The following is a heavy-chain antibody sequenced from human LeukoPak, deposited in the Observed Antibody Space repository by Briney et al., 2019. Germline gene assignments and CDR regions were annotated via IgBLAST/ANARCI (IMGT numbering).Heavy chain of an antibody. J-gene: IGHJ4*02. CDR2: ISDSGGST. CDR1: GFTFSSYA. Sequence: GFLRLSCAASGFTFSSYAMSWVRQAPGKGLEWVSIISDSGGSTYYADSVKGRFTISRDNSKNTLYLQMNSLRAEDTAVYYCARQYISGCHGYWGQGTLVTVSS. D-gene: IGHD6-19*01. V-gene: IGHV3-23*01. CDR3: ARQYISGCHGY.